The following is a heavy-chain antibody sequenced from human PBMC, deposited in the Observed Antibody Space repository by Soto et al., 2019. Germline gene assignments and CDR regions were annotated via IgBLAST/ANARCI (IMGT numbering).Heavy chain of an antibody. CDR1: GGTFSSYA. J-gene: IGHJ4*02. V-gene: IGHV1-69*01. CDR2: IIPIFGTA. CDR3: AGLIGRGFRGYHPPYYFDY. Sequence: QVQLVQSGAEVKKPGSSVKVSCKASGGTFSSYAISWVRQAPGQGLEWMGGIIPIFGTANYAQKFQGRVTINPDQSTSHAFIELRRLRFEDTAVYFCAGLIGRGFRGYHPPYYFDYLGQGTLVTVSS. D-gene: IGHD5-12*01.